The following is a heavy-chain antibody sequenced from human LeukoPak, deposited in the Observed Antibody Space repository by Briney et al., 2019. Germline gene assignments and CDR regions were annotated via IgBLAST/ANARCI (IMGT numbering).Heavy chain of an antibody. CDR2: FDREDDIT. Sequence: ASVKVSCKVSGYSLALLSLHWVRQAPGKGLEWMGGFDREDDITMYAQTLRGRVTLTEDTSTDTAYMELSSLRSEDTAVYYCATDLPPTTSGYSSGWYDGWGQGTLVTVSS. V-gene: IGHV1-24*01. CDR1: GYSLALLS. CDR3: ATDLPPTTSGYSSGWYDG. D-gene: IGHD6-19*01. J-gene: IGHJ4*02.